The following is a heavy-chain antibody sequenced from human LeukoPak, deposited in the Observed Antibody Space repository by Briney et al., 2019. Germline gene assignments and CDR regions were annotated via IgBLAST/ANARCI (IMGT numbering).Heavy chain of an antibody. D-gene: IGHD6-13*01. CDR2: ISAYNGNT. V-gene: IGHV1-18*01. Sequence: ASVKVSCKASGYTFTSYGIIWVRQAPGQGLEGMGWISAYNGNTNYAQKLQGRVTMTTDTSTSTAYMELRSLRSDDTAVYYCARGGYSSSWYPKTLRFDYWGQGTLVTVSS. CDR1: GYTFTSYG. CDR3: ARGGYSSSWYPKTLRFDY. J-gene: IGHJ4*02.